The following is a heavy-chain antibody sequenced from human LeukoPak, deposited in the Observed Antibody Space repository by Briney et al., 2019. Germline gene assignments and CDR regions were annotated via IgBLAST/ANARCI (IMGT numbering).Heavy chain of an antibody. J-gene: IGHJ4*02. Sequence: SETLSLTCTVSGGPISSYYWSWIRQPAGKGLEWIGRIYTSGSTNYNPSLKSRVTMSVDTSKNQFSLKLSSVTAADTAVYYCARGPQLPEEYYFDYWGQGTLVTVSS. V-gene: IGHV4-4*07. CDR3: ARGPQLPEEYYFDY. CDR2: IYTSGST. D-gene: IGHD2-2*01. CDR1: GGPISSYY.